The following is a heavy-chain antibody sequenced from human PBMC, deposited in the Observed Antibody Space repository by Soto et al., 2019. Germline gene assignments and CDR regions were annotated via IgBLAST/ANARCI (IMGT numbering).Heavy chain of an antibody. CDR3: ARAPGRMMNALRYFYGLDV. Sequence: QVQLQESGPGLVKPSETLSFTCNVSGGSISSGGYYWSWIRQLPGKGLEWIGYIYHRGGTYYNPALKRRITISVDTSKNQFSLKMTSVTAADTAVYFCARAPGRMMNALRYFYGLDVWGQGTKVAVYS. CDR2: IYHRGGT. J-gene: IGHJ6*02. CDR1: GGSISSGGYY. V-gene: IGHV4-31*02. D-gene: IGHD2-8*01.